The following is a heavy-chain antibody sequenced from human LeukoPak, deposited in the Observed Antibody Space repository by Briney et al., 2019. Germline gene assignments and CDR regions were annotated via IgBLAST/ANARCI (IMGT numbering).Heavy chain of an antibody. V-gene: IGHV1-69*06. J-gene: IGHJ3*02. CDR2: IIPIFGTA. Sequence: GSSVKVSCKASGGTFSSYAISWVRQAPGQGLEWMGGIIPIFGTANYAQKFQGRVTITADKSASTAYMELSSLRSEDTAVYYCARPTFYGDYLTAFDIWGQGTMVTVSS. D-gene: IGHD4-17*01. CDR3: ARPTFYGDYLTAFDI. CDR1: GGTFSSYA.